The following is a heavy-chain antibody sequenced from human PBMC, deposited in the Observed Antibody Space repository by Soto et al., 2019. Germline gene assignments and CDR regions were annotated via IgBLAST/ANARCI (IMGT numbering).Heavy chain of an antibody. CDR3: AKTQSYYYDSSGYLTFDY. CDR2: ISGSGGST. Sequence: GGSLRLSCAASGFPFSSYAMSWVRQAPGKGLEWVSAISGSGGSTYYADSVKGRFTISRDNSKNTLYLQMNSLRAEDTAVYYCAKTQSYYYDSSGYLTFDYWGQGTLVTVSS. V-gene: IGHV3-23*01. CDR1: GFPFSSYA. J-gene: IGHJ4*02. D-gene: IGHD3-22*01.